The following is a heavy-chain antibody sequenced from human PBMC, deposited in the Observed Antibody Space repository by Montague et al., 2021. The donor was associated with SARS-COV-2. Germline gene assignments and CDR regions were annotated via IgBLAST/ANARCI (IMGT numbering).Heavy chain of an antibody. D-gene: IGHD1-26*01. J-gene: IGHJ4*02. CDR1: GFTFSTYD. CDR3: AREGAGSTYYFDY. CDR2: ISYDGGNK. V-gene: IGHV3-30-3*01. Sequence: PLRLSCAASGFTFSTYDMHWVRQAPGKGLEWVAFISYDGGNKYYADSVKGRFTISRDNSMNTLYVQMNSLRAEDTAVYYCAREGAGSTYYFDYWGQGTLVTVSS.